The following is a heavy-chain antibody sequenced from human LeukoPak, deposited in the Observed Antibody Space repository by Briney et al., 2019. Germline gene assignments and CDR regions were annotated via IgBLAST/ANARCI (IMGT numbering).Heavy chain of an antibody. CDR3: ARNPGGYVYSSSWSSYYYGMDV. D-gene: IGHD6-13*01. CDR2: IYYSGST. J-gene: IGHJ6*02. Sequence: SETLSLTCTVSGGSISSSSYYWGWIRQPPGKGLEWIGSIYYSGSTYYNPSLKSRVTISVDTSKNQFSLKLSSVTAADTAVYYCARNPGGYVYSSSWSSYYYGMDVWGQGTTVTVSS. CDR1: GGSISSSSYY. V-gene: IGHV4-39*07.